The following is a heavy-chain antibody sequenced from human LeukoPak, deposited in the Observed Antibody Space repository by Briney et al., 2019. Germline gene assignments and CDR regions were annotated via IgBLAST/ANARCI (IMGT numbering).Heavy chain of an antibody. Sequence: GGSLRLSCTTSGFNFRAYWMGWVRQAPGKGLEWVSYISSDSNVMYYADSVKGRFTISRDNAKNSLSLQMNSLRAGDTAVYYCARYYYDSGGYKLLDYWGQGTLVTVSS. CDR1: GFNFRAYW. J-gene: IGHJ4*02. CDR2: ISSDSNVM. D-gene: IGHD3-22*01. V-gene: IGHV3-48*04. CDR3: ARYYYDSGGYKLLDY.